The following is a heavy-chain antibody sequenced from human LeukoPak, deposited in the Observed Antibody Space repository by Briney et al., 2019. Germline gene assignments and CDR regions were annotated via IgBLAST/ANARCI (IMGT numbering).Heavy chain of an antibody. CDR1: GGTFSSYA. J-gene: IGHJ3*02. Sequence: SVKVSCKASGGTFSSYAISWVRQAPGQGLEWMGGIIPIFGTANYAQKFQGRVTITTDESTSTAYMELSSLRSEDTAVYYCARTKDPRKAFDIWGQGTMVTVSS. CDR3: ARTKDPRKAFDI. V-gene: IGHV1-69*05. CDR2: IIPIFGTA. D-gene: IGHD2-8*01.